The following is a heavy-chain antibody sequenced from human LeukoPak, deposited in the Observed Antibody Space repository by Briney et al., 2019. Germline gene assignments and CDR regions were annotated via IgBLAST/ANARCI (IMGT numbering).Heavy chain of an antibody. CDR2: MHVGTGNT. V-gene: IGHV1-2*02. CDR3: AREGSCDGGDCYSFDF. D-gene: IGHD2-21*02. J-gene: IGHJ4*02. Sequence: ASVQVSCKASGYTFIANYLQWARQAPGLGPEWLGWMHVGTGNTRYAPKFQGRVTLSRDTSINTAYMELSSLTSDDTAVYYCAREGSCDGGDCYSFDFWGQGTLVTVSS. CDR1: GYTFIANY.